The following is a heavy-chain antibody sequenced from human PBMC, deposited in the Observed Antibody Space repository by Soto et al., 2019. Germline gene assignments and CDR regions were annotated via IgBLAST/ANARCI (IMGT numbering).Heavy chain of an antibody. CDR2: ISPDDGNT. D-gene: IGHD3-10*01. V-gene: IGHV1-18*01. J-gene: IGHJ4*02. CDR1: GYTFSSYT. CDR3: ARDEAPFGESLH. Sequence: QIQLAQSGGEVKRPGASVKVSCKTSGYTFSSYTVAWVRQAPGQGLEWLGWISPDDGNTEYEQKFQGRVFMTADTLTNTAYLELTSLKYDDTAVYYCARDEAPFGESLHWGQGTPVTVSS.